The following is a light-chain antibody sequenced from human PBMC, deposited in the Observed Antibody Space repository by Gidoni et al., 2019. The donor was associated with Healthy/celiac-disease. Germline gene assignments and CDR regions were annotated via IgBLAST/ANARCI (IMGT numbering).Light chain of an antibody. J-gene: IGKJ4*01. CDR1: KRLLHSNAYNY. CDR2: LGS. Sequence: DIVMTQSPLSLPVTPGEPASISYRSSKRLLHSNAYNYLDWYLQKPGQSPQLLIYLGSNRASRVPDRFSGSGSGTDFTLKSSRVEAEDVGVYYCMQALQTPLTFGGGTKVEIK. V-gene: IGKV2-28*01. CDR3: MQALQTPLT.